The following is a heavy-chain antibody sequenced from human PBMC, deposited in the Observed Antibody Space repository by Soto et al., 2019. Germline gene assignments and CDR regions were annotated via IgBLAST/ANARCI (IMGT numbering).Heavy chain of an antibody. CDR3: ARGNTYNSGSGTYYFDY. J-gene: IGHJ4*02. CDR2: IYYNGNT. CDR1: GSSISSYY. D-gene: IGHD3-10*01. V-gene: IGHV4-59*01. Sequence: PSETLSLTCTVSGSSISSYYWSWIRQPPGKGLEWIGYIYYNGNTNSNPSLKSRVTNSIDTSKNQFSLKLSSVTAADTAVYYCARGNTYNSGSGTYYFDYWGQGALVTVSS.